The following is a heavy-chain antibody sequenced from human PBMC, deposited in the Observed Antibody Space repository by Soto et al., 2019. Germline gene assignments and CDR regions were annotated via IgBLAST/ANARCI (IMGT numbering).Heavy chain of an antibody. CDR3: ARDSPRGYSGYDYVYYYYGMDV. D-gene: IGHD5-12*01. CDR2: IWYDGSNK. V-gene: IGHV3-33*01. CDR1: GFTFSSYG. Sequence: GGSLRLSCAASGFTFSSYGMHWVRQAPGKGLEWVAVIWYDGSNKYYADSVKGRFTISRDNSKNTLYLQMNSLRAEDTAVYYCARDSPRGYSGYDYVYYYYGMDVWGQGTTVTVS. J-gene: IGHJ6*02.